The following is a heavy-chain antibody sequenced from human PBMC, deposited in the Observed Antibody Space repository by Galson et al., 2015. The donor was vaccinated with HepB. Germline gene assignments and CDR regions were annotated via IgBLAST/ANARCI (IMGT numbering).Heavy chain of an antibody. CDR3: ARVGDYYDSSGYSVDYFDY. J-gene: IGHJ4*02. Sequence: SLRLSCAASGFTFSSYAMHWVRQAPGKGLEWVAVISYDGSNKYYADSVKGRFTISRDNSKNTLYLQMNSLRAEDTAVYYCARVGDYYDSSGYSVDYFDYWGQGTLVTVSS. V-gene: IGHV3-30*04. CDR2: ISYDGSNK. D-gene: IGHD3-22*01. CDR1: GFTFSSYA.